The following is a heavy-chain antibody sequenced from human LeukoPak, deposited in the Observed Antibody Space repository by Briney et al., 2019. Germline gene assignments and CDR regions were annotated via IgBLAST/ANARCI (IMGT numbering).Heavy chain of an antibody. CDR3: AKVLFGELVPFDY. CDR1: GFTVSSNY. V-gene: IGHV3-23*01. Sequence: GGSLRLSCAASGFTVSSNYMSWVRQAPGKGLEWVSAISGSGGSTYYADSVKGRFTISRDNSKNTLYLQMNSLRAEDAAVYYCAKVLFGELVPFDYWGQGTLVTVSS. CDR2: ISGSGGST. D-gene: IGHD3-10*02. J-gene: IGHJ4*02.